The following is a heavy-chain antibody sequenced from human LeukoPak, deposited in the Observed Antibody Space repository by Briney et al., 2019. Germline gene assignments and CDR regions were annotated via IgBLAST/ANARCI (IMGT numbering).Heavy chain of an antibody. V-gene: IGHV3-72*01. CDR1: GFTFSDHY. CDR3: ATSVVPATPFDY. J-gene: IGHJ4*02. Sequence: GGTLRLSCAASGFTFSDHYMDWVRQAPGKGLEWVGRTRSKAIRFATEYAASVEGRFTISRDASKNSMFLHMNGLKTEGTAMYYCATSVVPATPFDYWGQGTLVTVSS. D-gene: IGHD2-21*02. CDR2: TRSKAIRFAT.